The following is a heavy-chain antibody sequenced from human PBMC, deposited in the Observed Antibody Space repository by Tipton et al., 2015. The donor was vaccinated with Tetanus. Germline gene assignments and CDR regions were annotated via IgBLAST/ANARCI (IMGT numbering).Heavy chain of an antibody. J-gene: IGHJ4*02. CDR1: GFTFNSDW. Sequence: GSLRLSCAASGFTFNSDWMTWVRQAPGKGLEWVANIRQDGSEKYYVDSVKGRFTISRDNAKNSLYLQMNSLRAEDTAVYYCVRYSGSYGRVYWGQGTLVTVSS. V-gene: IGHV3-7*01. D-gene: IGHD1-26*01. CDR2: IRQDGSEK. CDR3: VRYSGSYGRVY.